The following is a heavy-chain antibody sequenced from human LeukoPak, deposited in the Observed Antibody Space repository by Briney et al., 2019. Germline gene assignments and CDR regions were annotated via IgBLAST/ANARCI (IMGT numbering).Heavy chain of an antibody. CDR2: MNPNSGNA. Sequence: ASVKVSCKASGYTFASYDISWVRQATGQGLEWMGWMNPNSGNAGYAQRFQGRVTMTRNNSISTAYMELTSLRSEDTAVYYCGRPLQRGSWTQRALDYWGQGTLVTVSS. D-gene: IGHD3-10*01. CDR3: GRPLQRGSWTQRALDY. CDR1: GYTFASYD. J-gene: IGHJ4*02. V-gene: IGHV1-8*01.